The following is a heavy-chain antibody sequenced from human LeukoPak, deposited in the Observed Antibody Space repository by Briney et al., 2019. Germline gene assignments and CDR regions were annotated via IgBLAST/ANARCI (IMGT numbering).Heavy chain of an antibody. CDR2: ISGNADST. V-gene: IGHV3-64*01. CDR1: GFTFSSFS. Sequence: GGSLRLSCSASGFTFSSFSMDWVRQPPGKGLEYVSGISGNADSTFYAKSVRGRFTISRDNSQNTMYLQMGSLRPEDMGLFYCARRVTYSGAYDYWGQGTLVTVSA. CDR3: ARRVTYSGAYDY. J-gene: IGHJ4*02. D-gene: IGHD1-26*01.